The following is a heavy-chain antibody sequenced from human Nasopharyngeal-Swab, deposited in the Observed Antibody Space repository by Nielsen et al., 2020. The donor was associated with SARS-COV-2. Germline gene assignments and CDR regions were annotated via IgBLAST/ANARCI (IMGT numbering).Heavy chain of an antibody. V-gene: IGHV4-39*01. CDR3: VRRSSGWYGTYNWFDP. J-gene: IGHJ5*02. Sequence: SETLSLTCTVSGGSISSSSHYWGWLRPPPGKGLEWIGSVYYSGSTYYNPSLQSRVTIYVDTSKNQFSLKMSSVTAADTAVYYCVRRSSGWYGTYNWFDPWGQGALVTVSS. CDR1: GGSISSSSHY. CDR2: VYYSGST. D-gene: IGHD6-19*01.